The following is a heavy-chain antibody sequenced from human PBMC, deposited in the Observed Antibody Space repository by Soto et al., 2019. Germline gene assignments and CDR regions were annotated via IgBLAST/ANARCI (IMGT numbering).Heavy chain of an antibody. CDR2: SNPNSGGT. J-gene: IGHJ6*02. CDR3: AREDGYYGMDV. CDR1: GYTFTGYY. Sequence: QVQLVQSGAEVKKPGASVKVSCKASGYTFTGYYMHWVRQAPGQGLEWMGWSNPNSGGTNYAPKFQGCVTMTRDTSISTAYMELIRLRSDDTAVYYCAREDGYYGMDVWGQGTTVTVSS. V-gene: IGHV1-2*04.